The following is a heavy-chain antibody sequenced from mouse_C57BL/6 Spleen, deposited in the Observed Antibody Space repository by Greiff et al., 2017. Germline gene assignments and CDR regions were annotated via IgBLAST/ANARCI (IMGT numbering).Heavy chain of an antibody. CDR1: GFTFSSYA. J-gene: IGHJ2*01. CDR2: ISRGGDYI. V-gene: IGHV5-9-1*02. CDR3: TRDDGYYSYVDD. D-gene: IGHD2-3*01. Sequence: EVQLLESGAGLVKPGASLKLSCAASGFTFSSYAMSWVRQTPEQRLEWVAYISRGGDYIYYADTVKGRFTIARDNARTTLYLQMSSLKSEDTAMYYCTRDDGYYSYVDDWGQGTTLTVS.